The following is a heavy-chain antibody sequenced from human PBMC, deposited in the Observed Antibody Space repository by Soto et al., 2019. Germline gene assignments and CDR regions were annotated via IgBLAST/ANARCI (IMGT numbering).Heavy chain of an antibody. Sequence: EVQLVESGGGLVKPGGSLRLSCAASGFTFSSYTMNWVRQAPGKGLEWVSSISSSSSYIYYADSVKGRFTISRDNVKNSLYQQMNGLRAEDTAVYYCARIPRIGTTRGSYFAYWGQGTLVTVSS. D-gene: IGHD1-1*01. CDR3: ARIPRIGTTRGSYFAY. CDR2: ISSSSSYI. V-gene: IGHV3-21*01. CDR1: GFTFSSYT. J-gene: IGHJ4*02.